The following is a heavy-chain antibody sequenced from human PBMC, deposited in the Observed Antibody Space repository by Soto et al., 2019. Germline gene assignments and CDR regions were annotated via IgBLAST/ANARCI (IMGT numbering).Heavy chain of an antibody. CDR1: GFTFSTYT. Sequence: EVQLVESGGGLVKPGGSLRLSCAASGFTFSTYTMILVRQAPGKGLEWVSSISSSSNSIYYADSVKGRFTISRDNAKKSLYLQMNSLRAEATAVYYCAREPNWNEGALPIDYWGQGTLVTVSS. CDR3: AREPNWNEGALPIDY. J-gene: IGHJ4*02. V-gene: IGHV3-21*01. CDR2: ISSSSNSI. D-gene: IGHD1-1*01.